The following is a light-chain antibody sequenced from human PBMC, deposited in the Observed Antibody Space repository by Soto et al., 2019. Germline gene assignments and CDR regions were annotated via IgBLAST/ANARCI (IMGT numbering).Light chain of an antibody. J-gene: IGLJ2*01. CDR3: SSFAGSNSVGV. CDR2: EVN. V-gene: IGLV2-8*01. CDR1: SSDVGGYNY. Sequence: QSALTQPPSASGSPGQSVTISCTGTSSDVGGYNYVSWYQRHPGKAPKLMIYEVNKRPPGVPDRFSGSKSGNTASLTVSGLQAEDEADYYCSSFAGSNSVGVFGGGTKVTVL.